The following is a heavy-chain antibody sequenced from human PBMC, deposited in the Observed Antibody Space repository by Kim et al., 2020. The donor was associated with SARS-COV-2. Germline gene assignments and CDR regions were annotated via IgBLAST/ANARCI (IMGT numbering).Heavy chain of an antibody. V-gene: IGHV2-5*02. Sequence: SGPTLVNPTQTLTLTCTFSGFSLSTSGVGVGWIRQPPGKALEWLALIYWDDDKRYSPSLKSRLTITKDTSKNQVVLTMTNMDPVDTATYYCAHRRFVTMVRGVIIPGYFDYWGQGTLVTVSS. CDR3: AHRRFVTMVRGVIIPGYFDY. J-gene: IGHJ4*02. CDR1: GFSLSTSGVG. D-gene: IGHD3-10*01. CDR2: IYWDDDK.